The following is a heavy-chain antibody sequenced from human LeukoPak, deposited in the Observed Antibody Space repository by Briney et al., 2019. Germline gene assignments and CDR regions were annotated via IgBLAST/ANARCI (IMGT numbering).Heavy chain of an antibody. D-gene: IGHD3-22*01. CDR2: IYSGGST. V-gene: IGHV3-66*01. CDR1: GFTVSSNY. CDR3: AGDLGMIVVQGAFDI. J-gene: IGHJ3*02. Sequence: GGSLRLTCAASGFTVSSNYMSWVRQAPGKGLEWVSVIYSGGSTYYADSVKGRFTISRDNSKNTLYLQMNSLRAEDTAVYYCAGDLGMIVVQGAFDIWGQGTMVTVSS.